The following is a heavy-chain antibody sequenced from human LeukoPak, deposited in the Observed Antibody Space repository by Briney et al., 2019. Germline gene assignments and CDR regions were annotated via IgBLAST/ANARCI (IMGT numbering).Heavy chain of an antibody. CDR1: GGSFISYY. CDR3: ESVPTMVRGGAYNWFDP. J-gene: IGHJ5*02. CDR2: INRSGST. V-gene: IGHV4-34*01. D-gene: IGHD3-10*01. Sequence: SESLSLTCAAYGGSFISYYWSWIRQPPGKGLECIGEINRSGSTNYNPYLTARITISVDTSKTSLSLKLSSVTAADAAGYYCESVPTMVRGGAYNWFDPWGQGTLVTVSS.